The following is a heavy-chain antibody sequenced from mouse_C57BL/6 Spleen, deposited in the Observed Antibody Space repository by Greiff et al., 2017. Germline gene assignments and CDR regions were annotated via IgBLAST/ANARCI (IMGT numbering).Heavy chain of an antibody. CDR1: GFTFSDYG. CDR3: ARPGDYDVWFAY. J-gene: IGHJ3*01. D-gene: IGHD2-4*01. Sequence: EVMLVESGGGLVKPGGSLKLSCAASGFTFSDYGMHWVRQAPEKGLEWVAYISSGSSTIYYADTVKGRFTISRDNAKNTLFLQMTSLRSEDTAMYYCARPGDYDVWFAYWGQGTLVTVSA. CDR2: ISSGSSTI. V-gene: IGHV5-17*01.